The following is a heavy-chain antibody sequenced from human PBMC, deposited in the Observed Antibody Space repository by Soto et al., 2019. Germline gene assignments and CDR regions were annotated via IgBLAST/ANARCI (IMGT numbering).Heavy chain of an antibody. D-gene: IGHD3-22*01. J-gene: IGHJ4*02. CDR3: ARVLAGGYYYDSSGSVDY. Sequence: PGGSLRLSCAASGFTFSSYEMNWVRQAPGKGLEWVSYISSSGSTIYYADSVKGRFTISRDNAKNSLYLQMNSLRAEDTAVYYCARVLAGGYYYDSSGSVDYWGQGILVTVPQ. CDR1: GFTFSSYE. V-gene: IGHV3-48*03. CDR2: ISSSGSTI.